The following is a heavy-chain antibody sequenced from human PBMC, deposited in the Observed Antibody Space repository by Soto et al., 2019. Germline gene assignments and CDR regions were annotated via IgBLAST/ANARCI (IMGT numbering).Heavy chain of an antibody. D-gene: IGHD3-10*01. J-gene: IGHJ4*02. CDR3: ARVGPQGLWFGELSH. CDR1: GFIFRDWF. CDR2: ISKDSGRAT. Sequence: GGSLRLSCAASGFIFRDWFMSWIRQAPGKGLEWISYISKDSGRATRYADSVKGRFTISRDNAKNSLFLQMNNLTVEDTAVYYCARVGPQGLWFGELSHWGQGTVVTVSS. V-gene: IGHV3-11*01.